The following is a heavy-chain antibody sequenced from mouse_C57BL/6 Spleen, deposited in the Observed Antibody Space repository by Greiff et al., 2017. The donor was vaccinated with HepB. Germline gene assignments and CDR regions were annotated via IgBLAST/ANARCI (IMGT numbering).Heavy chain of an antibody. D-gene: IGHD4-1*01. J-gene: IGHJ2*01. V-gene: IGHV1-69*01. CDR1: GYTFTSYW. Sequence: QVQLQQPGAELVMPGASVKLSCKASGYTFTSYWMHWVKQRPGQGLEWIGEIDPSDSYTNYNQKFKGKSTLTVDKSSSTAYMELRSLTSEDSAVYFCARIGTGTVFDYWGQGTTLTVSS. CDR3: ARIGTGTVFDY. CDR2: IDPSDSYT.